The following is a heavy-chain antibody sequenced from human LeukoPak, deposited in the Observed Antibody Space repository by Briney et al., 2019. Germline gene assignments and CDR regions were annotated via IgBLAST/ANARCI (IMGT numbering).Heavy chain of an antibody. Sequence: PGRSLRLSCAASGFTFSSYGMHWVRQAPGKGLEWVAVISYDGSNKYYADSVKGRFTISRDNSKNTLYLHMNSLRAEDTAVYYCAKDPDYDSSGVDYWGQGTLVTVSS. CDR3: AKDPDYDSSGVDY. CDR2: ISYDGSNK. J-gene: IGHJ4*02. D-gene: IGHD3-22*01. CDR1: GFTFSSYG. V-gene: IGHV3-30*18.